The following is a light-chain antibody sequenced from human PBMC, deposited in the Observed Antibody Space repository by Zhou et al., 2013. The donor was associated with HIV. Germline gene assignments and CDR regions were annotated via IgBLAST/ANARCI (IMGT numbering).Light chain of an antibody. CDR2: GAS. V-gene: IGKV3-15*01. J-gene: IGKJ2*01. CDR3: QQYNNWPQYT. Sequence: EIVLTQSPGTLSLSPGERATLSCRTSQNVGIDLAWYQQKPGQAPRLLIYGASTRATGIPARFSGSGFGAEFTLTINSLQPEDFAVYYCQQYNNWPQYTFGQGTKLEIK. CDR1: QNVGID.